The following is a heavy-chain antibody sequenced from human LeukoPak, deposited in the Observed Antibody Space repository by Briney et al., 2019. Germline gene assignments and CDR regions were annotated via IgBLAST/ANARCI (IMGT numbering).Heavy chain of an antibody. D-gene: IGHD1-26*01. Sequence: GGSLRLSCAASGFTFSSYGMHWVRQAPGKGLEWVAFIRYDGSNKYYADSVKGRFTISRDNSKNTLYLQMNSLRAEDTAVYYCASGPIYYYYMDVWGKGTTVTVSS. CDR3: ASGPIYYYYMDV. CDR2: IRYDGSNK. CDR1: GFTFSSYG. V-gene: IGHV3-30*02. J-gene: IGHJ6*03.